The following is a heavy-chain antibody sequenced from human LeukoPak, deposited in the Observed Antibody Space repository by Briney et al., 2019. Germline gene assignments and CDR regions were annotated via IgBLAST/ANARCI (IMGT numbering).Heavy chain of an antibody. CDR1: GGSISSYY. D-gene: IGHD1-26*01. Sequence: PSETLSLTCTVSGGSISSYYWSWIRQPPGKGLEWIGYIYYSGSTNYNPSLKSRVTIPVDTSKNQFSLKLSSVTAADTAVYYCAREGGDRGGYYFDYWGQGTLVTVSS. V-gene: IGHV4-59*01. CDR2: IYYSGST. J-gene: IGHJ4*02. CDR3: AREGGDRGGYYFDY.